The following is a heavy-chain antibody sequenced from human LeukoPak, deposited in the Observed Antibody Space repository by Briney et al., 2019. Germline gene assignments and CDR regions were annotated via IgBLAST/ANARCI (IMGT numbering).Heavy chain of an antibody. Sequence: PGGSLRLSCAASGFIFSSYGMHCVRHAPGKGLAWVSSISSSTSYIYYADSVKGRFTISRDNAKNTLYLQMNSLRAEDTAVYYCARDIYSSGYYYYYFDYWGQGTLVTVSS. CDR1: GFIFSSYG. CDR2: ISSSTSYI. CDR3: ARDIYSSGYYYYYFDY. J-gene: IGHJ4*02. V-gene: IGHV3-21*01. D-gene: IGHD3-22*01.